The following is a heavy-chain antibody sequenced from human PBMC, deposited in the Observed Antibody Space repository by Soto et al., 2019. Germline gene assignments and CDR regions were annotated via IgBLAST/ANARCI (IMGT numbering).Heavy chain of an antibody. CDR3: ARLVSSIAARWFFDY. Sequence: QVQLQESGPGLVKPSQTLSLTCTVSGDSISSGGYYWSWIRQHPGKGLEWIGYIYYSGNTYYNPSLKSRVTISVDTSKNQFSLKLSSVTAADTAVYYCARLVSSIAARWFFDYWGQGTLVTVSS. CDR1: GDSISSGGYY. J-gene: IGHJ4*02. CDR2: IYYSGNT. D-gene: IGHD6-6*01. V-gene: IGHV4-31*03.